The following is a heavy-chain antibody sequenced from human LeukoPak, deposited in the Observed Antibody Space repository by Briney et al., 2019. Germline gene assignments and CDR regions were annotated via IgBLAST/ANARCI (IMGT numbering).Heavy chain of an antibody. CDR2: INPTTGVA. Sequence: ASVKVSCKTSGYTFTVHYMNWVRQAPGQGLEWMGRINPTTGVANYAQKFQGRITVTRDTSINTAYMELSSLTSDDTAVYYCAGLDRNYYYLDVWGQGTTVTVSS. V-gene: IGHV1-2*06. J-gene: IGHJ6*03. D-gene: IGHD1-1*01. CDR3: AGLDRNYYYLDV. CDR1: GYTFTVHY.